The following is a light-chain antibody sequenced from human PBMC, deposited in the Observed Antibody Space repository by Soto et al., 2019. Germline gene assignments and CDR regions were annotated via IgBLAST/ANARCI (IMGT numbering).Light chain of an antibody. Sequence: TVLTQSPATLSLSPGERATLSCRASRSVSSFLAWYQQKPDQAPRLLIYDASNRASGIPARFSGSGSGTDFTLTISSLESEDFAIYYCQQRSDWPPTFGGGTKVEI. CDR2: DAS. J-gene: IGKJ4*01. CDR3: QQRSDWPPT. V-gene: IGKV3-11*01. CDR1: RSVSSF.